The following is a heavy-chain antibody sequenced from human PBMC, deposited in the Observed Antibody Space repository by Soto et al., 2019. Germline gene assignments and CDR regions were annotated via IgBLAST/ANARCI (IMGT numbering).Heavy chain of an antibody. Sequence: ASVKVSCKASGYTFTSYGISWVRPAPGQGLEWMGWISAYNGNTNYAQKLQGRVTMTTDTSTSTAYMELRSLRSDDTAVYYCARAVGQQLVQGSWFDPWGQGTLVTVSS. CDR1: GYTFTSYG. V-gene: IGHV1-18*04. D-gene: IGHD6-13*01. J-gene: IGHJ5*02. CDR3: ARAVGQQLVQGSWFDP. CDR2: ISAYNGNT.